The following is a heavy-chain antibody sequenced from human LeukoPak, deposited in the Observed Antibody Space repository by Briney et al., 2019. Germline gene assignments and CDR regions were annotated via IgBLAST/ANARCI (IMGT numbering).Heavy chain of an antibody. CDR1: GFTLSTNA. Sequence: GGSLRLSCTASGFTLSTNAMSWVRQAPGKGLEWISGISGSGASTYYADSVKGRFTISRDDSRNTLYLQMNSLRGDDTAVYYCAKDVGKWESLHFFDYWGQGTLVTVSS. D-gene: IGHD1-26*01. J-gene: IGHJ4*02. CDR3: AKDVGKWESLHFFDY. V-gene: IGHV3-23*01. CDR2: ISGSGAST.